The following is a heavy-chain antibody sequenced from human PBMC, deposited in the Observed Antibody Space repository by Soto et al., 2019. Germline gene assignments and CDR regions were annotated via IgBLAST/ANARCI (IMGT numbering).Heavy chain of an antibody. CDR2: SSNSGTFT. V-gene: IGHV3-11*03. J-gene: IGHJ4*02. CDR3: VRSGDNYNVLDY. Sequence: GGSLRLSCAASGFSISDHYMSWIRQAPGKGLEWVSYSSNSGTFTKYADSVKGRFSISRDNAKNSLYLEINSLRGEDTAIYYCVRSGDNYNVLDYWGQGTPVPVPS. CDR1: GFSISDHY. D-gene: IGHD3-10*02.